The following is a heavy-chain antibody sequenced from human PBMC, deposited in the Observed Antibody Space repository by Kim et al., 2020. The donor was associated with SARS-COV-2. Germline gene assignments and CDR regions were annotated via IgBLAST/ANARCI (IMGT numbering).Heavy chain of an antibody. D-gene: IGHD1-1*01. CDR3: AREGRELERDWENYYYYYGMDV. CDR1: GDSVSSNSAA. V-gene: IGHV6-1*01. Sequence: SQTLSLTCAISGDSVSSNSAAWNWIRQSPSRGLEWLGRTYYRSKWYNDYAVSVKSRITINPDTSKNQFSLQLNSGTPEDTAVYYCAREGRELERDWENYYYYYGMDVWGQGTTVTVSS. J-gene: IGHJ6*02. CDR2: TYYRSKWYN.